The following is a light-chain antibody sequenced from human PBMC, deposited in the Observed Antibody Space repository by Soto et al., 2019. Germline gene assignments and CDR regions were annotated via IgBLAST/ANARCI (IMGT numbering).Light chain of an antibody. CDR1: QLFSSN. J-gene: IGKJ5*01. CDR2: GVS. V-gene: IGKV3-15*01. CDR3: QQYNNWPRT. Sequence: EIVMMQSPATLSVSPGESVTLSCRASQLFSSNLAWYQHKPGQAPRLLIYGVSTRGTGVPDRFSGSASGTGFTLTISSLQSEDFAVYYCQQYNNWPRTFGQGTRLEIK.